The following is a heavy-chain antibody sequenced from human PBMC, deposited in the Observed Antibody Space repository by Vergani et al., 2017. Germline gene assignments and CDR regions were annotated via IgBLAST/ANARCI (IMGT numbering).Heavy chain of an antibody. CDR3: ARDLKGQQLYY. CDR1: GYTFTSYY. CDR2: INPSGGST. D-gene: IGHD6-13*01. V-gene: IGHV1-46*01. J-gene: IGHJ4*02. Sequence: QVQLVQSGAEVKKPGASVKVSCKASGYTFTSYYMHWVRQAPGQGLEWMGIINPSGGSTSYAQKFQGRVTMTRDTSTSTVYMELSSLRSEDTAVYYWARDLKGQQLYYWGQGTLVTVSS.